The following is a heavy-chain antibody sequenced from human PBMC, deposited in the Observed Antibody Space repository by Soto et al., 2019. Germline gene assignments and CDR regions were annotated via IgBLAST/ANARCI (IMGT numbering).Heavy chain of an antibody. V-gene: IGHV1-2*01. CDR3: ARGGGVGVAGSAAFDM. CDR2: INPATGAA. CDR1: GYPVTAYY. J-gene: IGHJ3*02. D-gene: IGHD3-3*01. Sequence: QLHLVQSGAVVKKPGASVTVSCSASGYPVTAYYMHWVRQAPGRGLEWMGGINPATGAAKYTQTFQGRVHTARATATGTVFMQLSGLTSGDTAVFYCARGGGVGVAGSAAFDMWGQGTVVTVSS.